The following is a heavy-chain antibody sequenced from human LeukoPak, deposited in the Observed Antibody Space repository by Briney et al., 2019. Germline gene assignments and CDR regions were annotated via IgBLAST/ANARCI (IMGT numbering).Heavy chain of an antibody. CDR3: VALIRGLGY. CDR1: GFTFSDHY. CDR2: SRNRAHSYST. D-gene: IGHD3-10*01. Sequence: PGESLRLSCAASGFTFSDHYMDWVRQAPGKGLDWIGRSRNRAHSYSTEYAASVKGRFTVSRADSENSLYLQMNSLKTDDTAVYYCVALIRGLGYWGQGTLVTVSS. J-gene: IGHJ4*02. V-gene: IGHV3-72*01.